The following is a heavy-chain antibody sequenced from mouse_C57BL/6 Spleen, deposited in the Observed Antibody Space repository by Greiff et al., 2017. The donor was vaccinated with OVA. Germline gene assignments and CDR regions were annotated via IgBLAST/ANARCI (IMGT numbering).Heavy chain of an antibody. J-gene: IGHJ1*03. CDR2: ISYSGST. V-gene: IGHV3-1*01. Sequence: DVKLQESGPGMVKPSQSLSLTCTVTGYSITSGYDWHWIRHFPGNKLEWMGYISYSGSTNYNPSLKSRISITHDTSKNHFFLKLNSVTTEDTATYYCAGYDGYYGYFDVWGTGTTVTVSS. D-gene: IGHD2-3*01. CDR3: AGYDGYYGYFDV. CDR1: GYSITSGYD.